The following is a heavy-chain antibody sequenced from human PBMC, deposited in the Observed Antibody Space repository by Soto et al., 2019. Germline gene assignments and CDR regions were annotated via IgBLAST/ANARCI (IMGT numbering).Heavy chain of an antibody. V-gene: IGHV1-69*01. D-gene: IGHD3-22*01. CDR3: ARGEHYDSSGYYTALGY. CDR2: IIPIFGTA. CDR1: GGTFSSYA. J-gene: IGHJ4*02. Sequence: QVQLVQSGAEVKKPGSSVKVSCKASGGTFSSYAISWVRQAPGQGLEWMGGIIPIFGTANYAQKFQGRVTITADESTSTAYMELSSLRSEETGVYYCARGEHYDSSGYYTALGYWGQGTLVTVSS.